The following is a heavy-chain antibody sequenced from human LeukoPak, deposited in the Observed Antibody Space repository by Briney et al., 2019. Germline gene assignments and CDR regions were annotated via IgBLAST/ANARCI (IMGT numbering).Heavy chain of an antibody. Sequence: ASVKVSCKTYGYTFTAFYMHWVRQAPGQGLEWMGWINPDSGGTNCAQKFQARVTMTRDTSSRTVYMELSRLRFDDTAVFYCARGGTYCSSNTCPDYWGQGTLVTVSS. J-gene: IGHJ4*02. V-gene: IGHV1-2*02. D-gene: IGHD2-2*01. CDR2: INPDSGGT. CDR1: GYTFTAFY. CDR3: ARGGTYCSSNTCPDY.